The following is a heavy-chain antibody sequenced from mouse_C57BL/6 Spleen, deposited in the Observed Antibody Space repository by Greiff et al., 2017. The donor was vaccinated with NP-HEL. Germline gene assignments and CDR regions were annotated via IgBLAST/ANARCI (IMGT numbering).Heavy chain of an antibody. CDR1: GFNIKDYY. J-gene: IGHJ2*01. Sequence: EVKLMESGAELVKPGASVKLSCTASGFNIKDYYMHWVKQRTEQGLEWIGRIDPEDGETKYAPKFQGKATITADTSSNTAYLQLSSLTSEDTSVYYCARTTTVVDYFGYWGEGATLTVSS. V-gene: IGHV14-2*01. CDR2: IDPEDGET. D-gene: IGHD1-1*01. CDR3: ARTTTVVDYFGY.